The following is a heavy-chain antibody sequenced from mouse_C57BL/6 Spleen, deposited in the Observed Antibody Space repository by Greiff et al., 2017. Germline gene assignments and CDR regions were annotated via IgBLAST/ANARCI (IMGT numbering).Heavy chain of an antibody. V-gene: IGHV6-3*01. CDR3: TGSYSNSFDY. CDR1: GFTFSNYW. J-gene: IGHJ2*01. CDR2: IRLKSDNYAT. Sequence: EVKLMESGGGLVQPGGSMKLSCVASGFTFSNYWMNWVRQSPEKGLEWVAQIRLKSDNYATHYAESVKGRFTISRDDTKSSVYLQMNNLRAEDTGIYYCTGSYSNSFDYWGQGTTLTVSS. D-gene: IGHD2-5*01.